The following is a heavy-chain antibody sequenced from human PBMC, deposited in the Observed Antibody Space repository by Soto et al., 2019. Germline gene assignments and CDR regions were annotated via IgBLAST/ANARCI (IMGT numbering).Heavy chain of an antibody. D-gene: IGHD6-13*01. CDR3: AKETRASQLYYDYCGMDV. CDR2: ISGSGGST. Sequence: EVQLLESGGGLVQPGGSLRLSCAASGFTFSSYAMSWVRQAPGKGLEWVSAISGSGGSTYYADSVKGRFTISRDHSKNTLYLQMNSLRAEDTAVYYCAKETRASQLYYDYCGMDVWGQGTTVTVSS. J-gene: IGHJ6*02. V-gene: IGHV3-23*01. CDR1: GFTFSSYA.